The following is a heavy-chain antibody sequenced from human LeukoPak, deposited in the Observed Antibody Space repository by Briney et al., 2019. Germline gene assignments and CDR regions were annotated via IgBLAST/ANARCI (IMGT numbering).Heavy chain of an antibody. V-gene: IGHV4-59*01. J-gene: IGHJ4*02. CDR2: IYYSGST. CDR3: ARVIGVRGVIPHFDY. Sequence: SETLSLTCTVSGGSISCYYWSWIRQPPGKGLEWIGYIYYSGSTNYNPSLKSRVTISVDTSKNQFSLKLSSVTAADTAVYYCARVIGVRGVIPHFDYWGQGTLVTVSS. CDR1: GGSISCYY. D-gene: IGHD3-10*01.